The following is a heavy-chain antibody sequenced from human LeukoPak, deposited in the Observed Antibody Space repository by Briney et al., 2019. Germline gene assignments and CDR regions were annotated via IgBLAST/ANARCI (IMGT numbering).Heavy chain of an antibody. CDR2: ISAYNGNT. J-gene: IGHJ4*02. V-gene: IGHV1-18*01. Sequence: ASVKVSCKASGYTFTSYGISWVRQAPGQGLEWMGWISAYNGNTNYAQKLQGRVTMTTDTSTSTAYMELRSLRSDDTAVYYCARASYGSGSYYTFDYWGQGTLVTVSS. CDR1: GYTFTSYG. CDR3: ARASYGSGSYYTFDY. D-gene: IGHD3-10*01.